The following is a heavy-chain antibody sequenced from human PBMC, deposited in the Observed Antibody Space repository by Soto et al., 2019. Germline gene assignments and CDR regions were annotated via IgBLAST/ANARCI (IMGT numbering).Heavy chain of an antibody. V-gene: IGHV3-30*18. Sequence: HPGGSLRLSCAASGFTFSSYGMHWVRQAPGKGLEWVAVISYDGSNKYYADSVKGRFTISRDNSKNTLYLQMNSLRAEDTAVYYCAKAGSGTTSYFDYWGQGTLVTVSS. CDR3: AKAGSGTTSYFDY. CDR2: ISYDGSNK. D-gene: IGHD1-7*01. CDR1: GFTFSSYG. J-gene: IGHJ4*02.